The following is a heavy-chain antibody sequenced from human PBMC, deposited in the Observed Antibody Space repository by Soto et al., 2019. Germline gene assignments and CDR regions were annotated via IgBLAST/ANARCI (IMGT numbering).Heavy chain of an antibody. D-gene: IGHD3-16*01. Sequence: QVQLQESGPGLVKPSETLSLTCTVSGDSISNVYWSWIRQPAGKGLESMGRVSASARTNYNPSLQRRVTMSLDRSRNQLSRRLTSVSAAATAVYFCAAGGGRYLDLWGRGTLVIVSS. CDR2: VSASART. J-gene: IGHJ2*01. V-gene: IGHV4-4*07. CDR1: GDSISNVY. CDR3: AAGGGRYLDL.